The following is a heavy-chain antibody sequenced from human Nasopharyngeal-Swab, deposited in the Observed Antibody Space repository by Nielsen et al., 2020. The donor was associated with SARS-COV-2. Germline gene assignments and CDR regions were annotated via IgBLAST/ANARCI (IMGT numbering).Heavy chain of an antibody. V-gene: IGHV1-46*01. CDR1: GFTFTNYY. CDR3: ARDPMMCRSTSCAFDH. D-gene: IGHD2-2*01. CDR2: INPSGGSP. J-gene: IGHJ4*02. Sequence: ASVKVSCKASGFTFTNYYIHWVRQAPGQGLEWMAIINPSGGSPTYAQRFQGRVTMTWDTSTGTVYMEFSSLRFDDTAVYYCARDPMMCRSTSCAFDHWGQGTLVTVSS.